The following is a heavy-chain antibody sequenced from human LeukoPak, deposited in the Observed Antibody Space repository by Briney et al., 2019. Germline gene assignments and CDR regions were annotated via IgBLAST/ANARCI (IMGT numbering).Heavy chain of an antibody. CDR3: AKARIRFLEWLDFDY. D-gene: IGHD3-3*01. Sequence: HPGGSLRLSCAASGFTFSSYAMSWVRQAPGKGLEWVSAISGSGGSTYYADSVKGRFTISRDNSKNTLYLQMNSLRAEDTAVYYCAKARIRFLEWLDFDYWGQGTLVTVSS. V-gene: IGHV3-23*01. CDR2: ISGSGGST. CDR1: GFTFSSYA. J-gene: IGHJ4*02.